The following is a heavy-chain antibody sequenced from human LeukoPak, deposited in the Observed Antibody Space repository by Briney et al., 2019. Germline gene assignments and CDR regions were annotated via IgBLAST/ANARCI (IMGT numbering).Heavy chain of an antibody. D-gene: IGHD3-22*01. V-gene: IGHV3-64*01. Sequence: GGSLRLSCAASGFTFSSYGVHWVRQAPGKGLQYVSAISSNGGGTYYANSVRGRFTISRDNSKNTLYLQMGSLRAEDMAVYYCARIVRGYYELRGYFDYWGQGTLVTVSS. J-gene: IGHJ4*02. CDR2: ISSNGGGT. CDR3: ARIVRGYYELRGYFDY. CDR1: GFTFSSYG.